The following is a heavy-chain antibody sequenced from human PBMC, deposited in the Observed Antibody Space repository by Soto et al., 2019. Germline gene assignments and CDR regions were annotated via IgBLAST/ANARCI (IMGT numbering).Heavy chain of an antibody. D-gene: IGHD3-10*01. CDR1: GFTFSSYA. V-gene: IGHV3-30-3*01. Sequence: PGGSLRLSCAASGFTFSSYAMHWVRQAPGKGLEWVAVISYDGSNKYYADSVKGRFTISRDNSKNTLYLQMNSLRAEDTAVYYCARSGYYGMDVWGQGTTVTSP. CDR2: ISYDGSNK. CDR3: ARSGYYGMDV. J-gene: IGHJ6*02.